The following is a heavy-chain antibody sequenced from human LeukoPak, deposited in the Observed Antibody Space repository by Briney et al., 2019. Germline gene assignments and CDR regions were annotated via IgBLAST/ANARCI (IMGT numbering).Heavy chain of an antibody. CDR3: ARDGPGIAAAGPGS. Sequence: ASVTVSFKASGYTFTIYGISWVRQAPGQGLGWMGWISAYNGNTNYAQKLQGRVTMTTDTSTSTAYMELRSLRSDDTAVYYCARDGPGIAAAGPGSWGQGTLVTVSS. V-gene: IGHV1-18*01. CDR1: GYTFTIYG. D-gene: IGHD6-13*01. CDR2: ISAYNGNT. J-gene: IGHJ5*02.